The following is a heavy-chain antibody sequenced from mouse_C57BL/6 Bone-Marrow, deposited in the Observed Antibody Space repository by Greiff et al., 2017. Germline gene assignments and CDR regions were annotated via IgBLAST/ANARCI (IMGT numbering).Heavy chain of an antibody. V-gene: IGHV5-9-1*02. CDR2: ISSGGAYI. J-gene: IGHJ4*01. CDR3: TKSAPPYVEGAMDY. CDR1: GFTFSSYA. Sequence: VKLMESGEGLVKPGGSLKLSCAASGFTFSSYAMSWVRQTQEKRLEWVAYISSGGAYISYADTVKGRFTISRDNARNTLYLQMSSLNSDDTAMYYCTKSAPPYVEGAMDYWGQGTSVTVSS. D-gene: IGHD6-1*01.